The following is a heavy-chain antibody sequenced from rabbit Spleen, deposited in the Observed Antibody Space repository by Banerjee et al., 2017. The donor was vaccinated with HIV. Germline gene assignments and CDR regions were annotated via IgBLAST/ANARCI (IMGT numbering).Heavy chain of an antibody. V-gene: IGHV1S45*01. J-gene: IGHJ6*01. CDR1: GFSFSNKAV. D-gene: IGHD1-1*01. Sequence: QEQLVESGGGLVKPEGSLKLSCTASGFSFSNKAVMCWVRQAPGKGLEWIACINAITGKAVYANWAKGRSTFSKSSSTTVTLQMTSLTVADTATYFCARDTSSSFSSYGMDLWGPGTLVTVS. CDR2: INAITGKA. CDR3: ARDTSSSFSSYGMDL.